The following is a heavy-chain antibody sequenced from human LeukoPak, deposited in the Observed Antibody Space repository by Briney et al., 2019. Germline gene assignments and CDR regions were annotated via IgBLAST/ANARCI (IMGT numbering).Heavy chain of an antibody. CDR3: AKQGFGC. V-gene: IGHV3-23*01. Sequence: GGSLRLSCTASGFTLSSYAMSWVRQAPGEGLEWVSTISGSADNTNYAEAVKGRFTISRDNSKNTMYLQMNSLRAEDTAVYYCAKQGFGCWGQGTLVTVS. CDR2: ISGSADNT. J-gene: IGHJ4*02. CDR1: GFTLSSYA.